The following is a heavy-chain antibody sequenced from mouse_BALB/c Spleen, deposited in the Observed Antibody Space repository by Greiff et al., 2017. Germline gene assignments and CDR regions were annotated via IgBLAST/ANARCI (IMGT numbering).Heavy chain of an antibody. CDR3: AREGATMITTGAMDY. V-gene: IGHV1S137*01. CDR2: ISTYYGDA. D-gene: IGHD2-4*01. CDR1: GYTFTDYA. Sequence: QVQLQQSGAELVRPGVSVKISCKGSGYTFTDYAMHWVKQSHAKSLEWIGVISTYYGDASYNQKCKGKATMTVDKSSSTAYMELARLTSEDSAIYYCAREGATMITTGAMDYWGQGTSVTVSS. J-gene: IGHJ4*01.